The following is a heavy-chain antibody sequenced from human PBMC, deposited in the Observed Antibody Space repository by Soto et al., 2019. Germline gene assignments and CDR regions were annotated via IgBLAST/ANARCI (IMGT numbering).Heavy chain of an antibody. V-gene: IGHV4-34*01. Sequence: QVQLQQWGAGLLKPSETLSLTCAVYGGSFSGYYWSWIRQPPGKGLGWIGEINHSGSTNYNPSLKSRVTISVDTSKNQFSLKLSSVTAADTAVYYCARGCDRRDRSSTSSIWFDPWGQGTLVTVSS. J-gene: IGHJ5*02. CDR2: INHSGST. D-gene: IGHD2-2*01. CDR3: ARGCDRRDRSSTSSIWFDP. CDR1: GGSFSGYY.